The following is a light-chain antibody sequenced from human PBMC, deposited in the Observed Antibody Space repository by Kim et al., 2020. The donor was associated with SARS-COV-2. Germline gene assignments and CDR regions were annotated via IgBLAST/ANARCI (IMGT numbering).Light chain of an antibody. V-gene: IGKV4-1*01. J-gene: IGKJ1*01. CDR3: QPYYSTPWT. CDR1: QSVLYSSNNKNY. CDR2: WAS. Sequence: DIVMTQSPDSLAVSLGERATINCKSSQSVLYSSNNKNYLAWYQQKPGQPPKLLIYWASTRESGVPDRFSGSGSGTDFTLTISSLQAEDVAVYYCQPYYSTPWTFGQGTKLDIK.